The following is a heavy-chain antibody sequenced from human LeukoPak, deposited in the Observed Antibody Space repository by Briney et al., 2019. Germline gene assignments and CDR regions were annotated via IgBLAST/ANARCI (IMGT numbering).Heavy chain of an antibody. J-gene: IGHJ5*02. CDR2: INPNSGGT. CDR3: ARMWSTATSGWNWFDP. V-gene: IGHV1-2*02. CDR1: GYTFTDYY. D-gene: IGHD6-13*01. Sequence: GASVKVSCKAPGYTFTDYYVYWVRQAPGQGLEWMGWINPNSGGTNYAQKFQGRVTMTRDTSISTAYMDLSSLRSDDTAMYYCARMWSTATSGWNWFDPWGQGTLVTVSS.